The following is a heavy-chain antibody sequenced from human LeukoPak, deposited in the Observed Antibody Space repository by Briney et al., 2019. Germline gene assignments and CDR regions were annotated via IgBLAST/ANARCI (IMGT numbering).Heavy chain of an antibody. D-gene: IGHD4-11*01. V-gene: IGHV3-23*01. CDR3: AKGLQGYSSSWFDP. CDR1: GFTFSSYA. J-gene: IGHJ5*02. Sequence: TGGSLRLSCAASGFTFSSYAMSWVRQAPGKGLEWVSGISGSGGSTYYADSVKGRFTISRDNSKNTLYLQMNSLRAEDTAVYYCAKGLQGYSSSWFDPWGQGTLVTVSS. CDR2: ISGSGGST.